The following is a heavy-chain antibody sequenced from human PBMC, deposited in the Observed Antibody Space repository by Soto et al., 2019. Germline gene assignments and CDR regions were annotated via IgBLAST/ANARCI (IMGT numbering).Heavy chain of an antibody. CDR2: IDPSDSYT. Sequence: EVQLVQSGAEVKKPGESLRISCKGSGYSFTSYWINWVRQMPGKGLEWMGRIDPSDSYTNYSPSFQGHVTISADKSISTAYLQWSSLKASDTAVYYCASRHSSSSAFDPWGQGTLVTVSS. D-gene: IGHD6-13*01. J-gene: IGHJ5*02. CDR1: GYSFTSYW. V-gene: IGHV5-10-1*01. CDR3: ASRHSSSSAFDP.